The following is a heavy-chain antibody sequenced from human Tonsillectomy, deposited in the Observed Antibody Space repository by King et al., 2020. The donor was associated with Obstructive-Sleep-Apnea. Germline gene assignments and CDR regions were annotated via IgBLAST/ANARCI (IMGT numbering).Heavy chain of an antibody. J-gene: IGHJ3*02. CDR2: ISYDGSNK. CDR3: ARGFAEVPYSSNWLWGGAFDI. V-gene: IGHV3-30*04. CDR1: GFTFRRYA. D-gene: IGHD6-13*01. Sequence: QLVQSGGGVVQPGRSLRLSCAASGFTFRRYAMHWVRQAPGKGLEWFAVISYDGSNKDYADSVKGRFTIPIDNYENTLYLQINSRRSEDTAVCYCARGFAEVPYSSNWLWGGAFDIWGQGTMVTVSS.